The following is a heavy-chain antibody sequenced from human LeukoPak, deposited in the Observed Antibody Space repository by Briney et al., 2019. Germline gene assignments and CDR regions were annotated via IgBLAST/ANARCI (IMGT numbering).Heavy chain of an antibody. CDR2: IYSAGST. J-gene: IGHJ6*01. CDR3: ARDGYSSSSLPYYYYGMDV. D-gene: IGHD6-6*01. Sequence: GGSLRLSCAASGFTVSSNYMSWVRQAPGKGLEWVSFIYSAGSTYYADSVKGRFTISRDNSKNTLYLQMNSLRAEDTAVYYCARDGYSSSSLPYYYYGMDVWGQGTTVTVSS. V-gene: IGHV3-53*01. CDR1: GFTVSSNY.